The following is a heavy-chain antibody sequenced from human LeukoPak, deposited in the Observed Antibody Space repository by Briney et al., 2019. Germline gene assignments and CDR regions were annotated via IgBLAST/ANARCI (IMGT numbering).Heavy chain of an antibody. CDR1: GFTFSSYA. Sequence: GGSLRLSCAASGFTFSSYAMSWVRQAPRKGLEWVSAISGRGGSTYYADSVKGQFTISRDNSKNTLYLQMNSLRAEDTAVYYCAKGAQWLVRGDYFDYWGQGTLVTVSS. V-gene: IGHV3-23*01. J-gene: IGHJ4*02. CDR2: ISGRGGST. D-gene: IGHD6-19*01. CDR3: AKGAQWLVRGDYFDY.